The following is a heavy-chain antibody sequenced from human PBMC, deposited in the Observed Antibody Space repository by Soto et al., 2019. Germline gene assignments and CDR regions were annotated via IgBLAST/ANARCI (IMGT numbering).Heavy chain of an antibody. V-gene: IGHV4-59*12. J-gene: IGHJ4*02. CDR3: VKHSGWSFDY. CDR2: IYYSGST. D-gene: IGHD6-19*01. Sequence: SETLSLTCSVSGGSISSNYWSWIRQPPGKGLEWIGYIYYSGSTNYNPSLKSRVTISADTSKNQFSLELSSVTAADTAVYYCVKHSGWSFDYWAQGTLVTVSS. CDR1: GGSISSNY.